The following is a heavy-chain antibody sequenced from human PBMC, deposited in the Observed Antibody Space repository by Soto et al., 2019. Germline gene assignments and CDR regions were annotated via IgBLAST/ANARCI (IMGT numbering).Heavy chain of an antibody. CDR1: GGTFSSYA. J-gene: IGHJ4*02. CDR2: IIPIFGTA. Sequence: SVKVSCKASGGTFSSYAISWVRQAPGQGLEWMGGIIPIFGTANYAQKFQGRVTITADESTSTAYMELSSLRSEDTAVYYCARDNPAGSSPSPDYWGQGTLVTVSS. V-gene: IGHV1-69*13. CDR3: ARDNPAGSSPSPDY. D-gene: IGHD3-10*01.